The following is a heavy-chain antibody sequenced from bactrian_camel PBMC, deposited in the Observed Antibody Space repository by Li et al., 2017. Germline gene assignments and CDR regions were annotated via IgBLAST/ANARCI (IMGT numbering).Heavy chain of an antibody. D-gene: IGHD2*01. CDR3: VTHVQNIVWFAY. CDR2: INNGGSRT. Sequence: VQLVESGGGSVQPGGSLRLSCAPSGFTFSSYAMSWVRQAPGKALEWVSCINNGGSRTYYSESVKGRFTVSRDNAKDTVYLQMNRLKAEDTAVYYCVTHVQNIVWFAYWGQGTQVTVS. J-gene: IGHJ4*01. CDR1: GFTFSSYA. V-gene: IGHV3S40*01.